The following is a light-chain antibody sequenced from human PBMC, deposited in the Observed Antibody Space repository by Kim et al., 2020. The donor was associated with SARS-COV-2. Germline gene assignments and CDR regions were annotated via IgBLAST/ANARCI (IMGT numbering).Light chain of an antibody. V-gene: IGKV1-27*01. CDR2: AAS. CDR3: QKYNSAPWT. J-gene: IGKJ1*01. CDR1: QDIKNY. Sequence: ASEGDRVHITCRASQDIKNYLAWYRQKPGKVPEVLIYAASILQSGVPSRISGSGSGTDFTLTINSLQPEDVATYYCQKYNSAPWTFGQGTKVEIK.